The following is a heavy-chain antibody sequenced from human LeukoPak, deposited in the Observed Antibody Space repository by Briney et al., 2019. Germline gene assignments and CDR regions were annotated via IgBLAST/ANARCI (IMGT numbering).Heavy chain of an antibody. J-gene: IGHJ4*02. CDR1: VGSTSGYI. Sequence: SETLSLTPTVSVGSTSGYISSWVPQPPGKGLERIGHINYSGGTSNNPFLNSRHTISVSTSKNQFSLKLNDVAAADSAVYCCARSPIAVTAGYYFDFWGQGTLVTVSS. CDR3: ARSPIAVTAGYYFDF. CDR2: INYSGGT. D-gene: IGHD3-9*01. V-gene: IGHV4-59*08.